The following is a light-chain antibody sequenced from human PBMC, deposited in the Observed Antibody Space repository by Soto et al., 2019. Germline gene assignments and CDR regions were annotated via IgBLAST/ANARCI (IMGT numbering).Light chain of an antibody. CDR1: QSVSSN. V-gene: IGKV3-15*01. CDR3: QQYIRWPLT. J-gene: IGKJ5*01. CDR2: GAS. Sequence: EIVMTQSPATLSVSPGERATLSCRASQSVSSNLAWYQQKPGQAPSLLIYGASTRATGTPARFSGSGSGTEFTLTISSLQSEDFAVYYCQQYIRWPLTFGGGTRLKIK.